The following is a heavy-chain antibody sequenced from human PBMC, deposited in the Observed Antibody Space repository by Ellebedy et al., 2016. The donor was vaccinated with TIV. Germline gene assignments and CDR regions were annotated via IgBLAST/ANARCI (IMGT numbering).Heavy chain of an antibody. V-gene: IGHV4-34*01. CDR3: ARGRGYFDL. J-gene: IGHJ2*01. CDR1: GGSFSGYY. CDR2: INHSGST. Sequence: SETLSLTCAVYGGSFSGYYWSWIRQPPGKGLEWIGEINHSGSTNFNPSLKSRVTISVDTSKNQFSLKLSSVTAADTAVYYCARGRGYFDLWGRGTLVTVSS.